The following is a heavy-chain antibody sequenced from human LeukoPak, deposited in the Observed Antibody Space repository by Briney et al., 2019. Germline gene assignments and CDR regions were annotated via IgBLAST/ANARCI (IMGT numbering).Heavy chain of an antibody. V-gene: IGHV3-21*01. CDR3: AREDTIFGVTDAFDI. CDR1: GFTFSSYS. J-gene: IGHJ3*02. D-gene: IGHD3-3*01. Sequence: AGGSLRLSCAASGFTFSSYSTNWVRQAPGKGLEWVSSISSSSSYIYYADSVKGRFTISRDNAKNSLYLQMNSLRAEDTAVYYCAREDTIFGVTDAFDIWGQGTMVTVSS. CDR2: ISSSSSYI.